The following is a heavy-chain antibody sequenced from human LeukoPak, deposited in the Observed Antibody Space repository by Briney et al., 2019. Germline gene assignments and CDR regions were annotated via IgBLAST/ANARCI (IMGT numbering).Heavy chain of an antibody. J-gene: IGHJ4*02. V-gene: IGHV1-8*03. CDR1: GYTFTSYD. Sequence: ASVKVSCKASGYTFTSYDINWVRQATGQGLEWMGWMNPNSGDTGYAQKFQGRVTITRNTSLSTAYMELSSLRSEDTAVYYCARIGLSGYLYYFDYWGQGTLATVSS. CDR2: MNPNSGDT. CDR3: ARIGLSGYLYYFDY. D-gene: IGHD3-3*01.